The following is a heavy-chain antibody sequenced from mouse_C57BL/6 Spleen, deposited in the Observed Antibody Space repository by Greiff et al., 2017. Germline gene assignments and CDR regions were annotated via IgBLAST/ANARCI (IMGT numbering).Heavy chain of an antibody. CDR1: GYTFTSYW. J-gene: IGHJ2*01. CDR2: IDPSDSYT. V-gene: IGHV1-50*01. CDR3: AKRGGYYSSSYYIDY. Sequence: QVQLQQPGAELVKPGASVKLSCKASGYTFTSYWMQWVKQRPGQGLEWIGEIDPSDSYTNYNQKFKGKATLTVDTSSSTAYMQLSSLTSEDSAVYYCAKRGGYYSSSYYIDYWGQGTTLTVSS. D-gene: IGHD1-1*01.